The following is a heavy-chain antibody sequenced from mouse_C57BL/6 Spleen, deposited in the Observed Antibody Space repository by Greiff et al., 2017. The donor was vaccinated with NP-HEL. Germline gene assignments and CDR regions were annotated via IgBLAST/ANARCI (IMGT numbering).Heavy chain of an antibody. D-gene: IGHD1-1*01. CDR3: ARAGYYGSSYGSWYFDV. CDR2: LNPSTGGT. Sequence: VQLQQSGPELVKPGASVKISCKASGYSFTGYYMNWVKQSPEKSLEWIGELNPSTGGTTYNQKFKAKATLTVDKSSSTAYMQLKSLTSEDSAVYYCARAGYYGSSYGSWYFDVWGTGTTVTVSS. J-gene: IGHJ1*03. CDR1: GYSFTGYY. V-gene: IGHV1-42*01.